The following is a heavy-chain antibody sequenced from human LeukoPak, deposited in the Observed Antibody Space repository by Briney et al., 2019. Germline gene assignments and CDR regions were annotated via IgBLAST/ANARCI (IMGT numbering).Heavy chain of an antibody. D-gene: IGHD3-10*01. CDR1: GGALSSSNW. CDR3: ARDLGTMVRGVIGY. J-gene: IGHJ4*02. Sequence: SGTLSLTCAVSGGALSSSNWWSWVRQPPGKGLEWIGEIYHSGTTNYNPSLKSQVTIPVDKSKNQFSLKLSSVTAADTAVYYCARDLGTMVRGVIGYWGQGTLVTVSS. V-gene: IGHV4-4*02. CDR2: IYHSGTT.